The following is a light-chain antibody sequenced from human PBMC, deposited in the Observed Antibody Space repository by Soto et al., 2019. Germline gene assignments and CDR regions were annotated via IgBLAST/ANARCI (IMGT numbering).Light chain of an antibody. J-gene: IGKJ5*01. Sequence: DIVMTQSPLSLPVTPGEPASISCSSSQSLLHSNGYNYLDWYLQKPGQSPQLLIYLGSNRASGVPDRFSGSGSGTDFTPKISRVEAEDVGVYYCMQALQTPSTFGQGTRLEIK. CDR2: LGS. V-gene: IGKV2-28*01. CDR1: QSLLHSNGYNY. CDR3: MQALQTPST.